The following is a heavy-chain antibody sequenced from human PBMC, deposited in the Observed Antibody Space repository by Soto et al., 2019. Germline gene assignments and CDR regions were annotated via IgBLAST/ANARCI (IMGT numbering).Heavy chain of an antibody. J-gene: IGHJ4*02. CDR2: ISSDGDST. D-gene: IGHD2-15*01. CDR1: GFTFSNYA. Sequence: GGSLRLSCTASGFTFSNYAMHWVRQAPGKGLEYVSAISSDGDSTYYANSVKGRFIISRDNSKNTLYLQMGSLSAEDMAVYYYARTGRYCSGGNCYSGYWGQGTLVTVSS. CDR3: ARTGRYCSGGNCYSGY. V-gene: IGHV3-64*01.